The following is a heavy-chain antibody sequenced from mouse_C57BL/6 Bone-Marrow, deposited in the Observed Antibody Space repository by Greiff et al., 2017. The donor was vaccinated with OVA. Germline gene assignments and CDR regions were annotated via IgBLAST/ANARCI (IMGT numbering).Heavy chain of an antibody. CDR2: IYPGDGDT. V-gene: IGHV1-80*01. J-gene: IGHJ4*01. CDR3: ARERNYYGSSPMDY. CDR1: GYAFSSYW. Sequence: LKESGASVKISCKASGYAFSSYWMNWVKQRPGKGLEWIGQIYPGDGDTNYNGKFKGKATLTADKSSSTAYMQLSSLTSEDSAVYFCARERNYYGSSPMDYWGQGTSVTVSS. D-gene: IGHD1-1*01.